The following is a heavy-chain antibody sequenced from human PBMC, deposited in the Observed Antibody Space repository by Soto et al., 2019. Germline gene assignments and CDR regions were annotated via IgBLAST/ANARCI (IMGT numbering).Heavy chain of an antibody. CDR3: ARDHVKPSVGNYYYYGMDV. V-gene: IGHV4-59*01. CDR2: IYYSGST. D-gene: IGHD7-27*01. Sequence: PSETLSLTCTVSGGSISSYYWSWIRQPPGKGLEWIGYIYYSGSTSYNPSLKSRVTISVDTSKNQFSLKLSSVTAADTAVYYCARDHVKPSVGNYYYYGMDVWGQGTTVTVSS. J-gene: IGHJ6*02. CDR1: GGSISSYY.